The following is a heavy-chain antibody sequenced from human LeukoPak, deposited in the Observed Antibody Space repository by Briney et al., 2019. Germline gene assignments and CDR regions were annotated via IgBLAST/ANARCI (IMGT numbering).Heavy chain of an antibody. D-gene: IGHD3-10*01. CDR1: GFTVSSNY. Sequence: GGSLRLSCAASGFTVSSNYMSWVRQAPGKGLEWVSVIYSGGSTYYADSVKGRFTISRHNSKNTLYLQMNSLRAEDTAVYYCARGFGWFGELFPPYYGMDVWGQGTTVTVSS. CDR3: ARGFGWFGELFPPYYGMDV. V-gene: IGHV3-53*04. CDR2: IYSGGST. J-gene: IGHJ6*02.